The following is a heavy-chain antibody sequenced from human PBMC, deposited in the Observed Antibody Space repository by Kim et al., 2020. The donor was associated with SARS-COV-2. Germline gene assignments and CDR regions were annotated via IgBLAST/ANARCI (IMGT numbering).Heavy chain of an antibody. CDR3: AREIWGYSYGSDY. D-gene: IGHD5-18*01. Sequence: YVDSVKGRLTISRDNAKTSLYLQMNSLRAEDTAVYYCAREIWGYSYGSDYWGQGTLVTVSS. J-gene: IGHJ4*02. V-gene: IGHV3-7*01.